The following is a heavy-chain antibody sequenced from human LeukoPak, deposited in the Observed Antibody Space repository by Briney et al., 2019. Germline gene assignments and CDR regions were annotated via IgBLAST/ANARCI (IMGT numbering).Heavy chain of an antibody. CDR1: GFTVSSNY. D-gene: IGHD6-13*01. J-gene: IGHJ4*02. V-gene: IGHV3-66*01. CDR3: AREGEYSSSWYGYYFDY. CDR2: IYTGGST. Sequence: GGSLRLSCTASGFTVSSNYMSWVRQAPGKGLEWVSVIYTGGSTYYADSVKGRFNISRDNSKNTLYLQMNSLRAEDTAVYYCAREGEYSSSWYGYYFDYWGQGTLVTVSS.